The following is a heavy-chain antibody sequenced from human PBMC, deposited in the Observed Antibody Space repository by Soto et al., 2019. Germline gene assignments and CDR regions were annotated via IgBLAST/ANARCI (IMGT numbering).Heavy chain of an antibody. Sequence: ASVKVSCKASGYTFTGDYMHWVRQAPGQGLEWMGWINPNSGGTNYAQKFQGWVTMTRDTSISTAYMELSRLRSDDTAVYYCARASFNWNYVYYYYGMDVWGQGTTVTVSS. V-gene: IGHV1-2*04. CDR2: INPNSGGT. CDR1: GYTFTGDY. D-gene: IGHD1-7*01. J-gene: IGHJ6*02. CDR3: ARASFNWNYVYYYYGMDV.